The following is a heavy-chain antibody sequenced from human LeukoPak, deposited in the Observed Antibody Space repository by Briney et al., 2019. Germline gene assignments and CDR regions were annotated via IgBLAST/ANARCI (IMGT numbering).Heavy chain of an antibody. V-gene: IGHV4-4*07. CDR1: GGSISSYY. CDR2: IYISGSS. J-gene: IGHJ3*02. Sequence: SETLSLTCTVSGGSISSYYWSWIRQPAGKGLEWIGRIYISGSSNYSSTFKSRVTMSVDTSKSQFSLKLSYVTAADTAAYYCARDESLTMVRGVTIPGAFDIWGQGTMVTVSS. D-gene: IGHD3-10*01. CDR3: ARDESLTMVRGVTIPGAFDI.